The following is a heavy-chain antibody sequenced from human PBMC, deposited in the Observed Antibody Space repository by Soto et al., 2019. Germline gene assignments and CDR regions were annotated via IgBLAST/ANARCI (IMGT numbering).Heavy chain of an antibody. D-gene: IGHD5-18*01. Sequence: GGSLRLSCAASGFTFSDYYMSWIRQAPGKGLEWVSYISSSGSTIYYGDSVEGRLTTSRDNARNSLYLQMNSLRAEETAVYYCARILRGYSYGEFDYWGQGTLVTVSS. CDR3: ARILRGYSYGEFDY. J-gene: IGHJ4*02. CDR1: GFTFSDYY. V-gene: IGHV3-11*01. CDR2: ISSSGSTI.